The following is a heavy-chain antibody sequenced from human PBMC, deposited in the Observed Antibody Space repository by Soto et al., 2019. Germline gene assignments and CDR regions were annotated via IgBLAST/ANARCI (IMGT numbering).Heavy chain of an antibody. CDR1: GFSLSTSGVG. CDR3: AHRPFYGWFDP. V-gene: IGHV2-5*01. D-gene: IGHD3-10*01. CDR2: IYWNDDK. J-gene: IGHJ5*02. Sequence: QITLKESGPTLVKPTQTLTLTCTFSGFSLSTSGVGVGWIRQPPGKALEWLALIYWNDDKRYSPSLKSRLTITKDTSKSQVVLTMANMDPVDTATYYCAHRPFYGWFDPWGQVTLVTVSS.